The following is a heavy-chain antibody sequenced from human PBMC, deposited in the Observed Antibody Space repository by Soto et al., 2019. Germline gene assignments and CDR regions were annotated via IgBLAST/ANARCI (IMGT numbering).Heavy chain of an antibody. D-gene: IGHD6-13*01. Sequence: QVQLQESGPGLVKPSQTLSLTCSVSGGSISSDGYYWSWIRQHPGKGLEWVGYIHYSGATYYNSSLESRLTILVDPSKNQFSLKLSSVTAADTAVYYCARSWTTAAGWANWFDPWGQGTLVIVSS. J-gene: IGHJ5*02. CDR1: GGSISSDGYY. CDR3: ARSWTTAAGWANWFDP. CDR2: IHYSGAT. V-gene: IGHV4-31*03.